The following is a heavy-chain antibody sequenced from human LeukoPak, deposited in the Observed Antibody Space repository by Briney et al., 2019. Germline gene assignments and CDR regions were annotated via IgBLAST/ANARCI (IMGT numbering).Heavy chain of an antibody. J-gene: IGHJ5*02. CDR3: ARIGKQLNWFDP. CDR2: INPNSGGT. CDR1: GYTFTGHY. D-gene: IGHD6-13*01. V-gene: IGHV1-2*02. Sequence: ASVKVSCKASGYTFTGHYMHWVRQAPGQGLEWMGWINPNSGGTNYAQKFQGRVTMTRDTSISTASMELSRLSSDDTAVYYCARIGKQLNWFDPWGQGTLVTVSS.